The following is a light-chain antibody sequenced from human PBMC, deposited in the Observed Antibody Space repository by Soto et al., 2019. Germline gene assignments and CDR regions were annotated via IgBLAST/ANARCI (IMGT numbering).Light chain of an antibody. CDR1: QDISNY. Sequence: DIQMTQSPSSLSASVGDRVTITCRASQDISNYLAWYQQKPGKVPKLLIYAASTLQTGVQSRFSSSGSGTVFTLTINSLQPEDVATYYFQNYKRALNAFGRGTRLEIK. J-gene: IGKJ2*01. CDR2: AAS. V-gene: IGKV1-27*01. CDR3: QNYKRALNA.